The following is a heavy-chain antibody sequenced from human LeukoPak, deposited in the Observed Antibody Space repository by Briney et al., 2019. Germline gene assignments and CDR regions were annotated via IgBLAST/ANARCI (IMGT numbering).Heavy chain of an antibody. J-gene: IGHJ4*02. V-gene: IGHV3-30*18. CDR1: GFTFSSYG. Sequence: GRSLRLSCAASGFTFSSYGMHWVRQAPGKGLEWVAVISYDGSNKYYADSVKGRFTISRDNSKNTLYLQMNSLRAEDTAVYYCAKWRLDYDFWSGYPNDDYFDYWGQGTLVTVSS. CDR3: AKWRLDYDFWSGYPNDDYFDY. D-gene: IGHD3-3*01. CDR2: ISYDGSNK.